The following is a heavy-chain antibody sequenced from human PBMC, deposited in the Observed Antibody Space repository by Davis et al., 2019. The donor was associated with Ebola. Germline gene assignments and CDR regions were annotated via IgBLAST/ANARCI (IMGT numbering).Heavy chain of an antibody. CDR3: ARHEAYSDTLYGMDV. V-gene: IGHV4-39*01. J-gene: IGHJ6*02. Sequence: SETLSLTCTVSGDGSISSSNDYWGWIRQSPGKGLEWIGSMYYSGSAFYNPSLKSRVTISLDTSKNQFSLKLNSVTAADTAVYYCARHEAYSDTLYGMDVWDQGTTITVSS. CDR1: GDGSISSSNDY. CDR2: MYYSGSA. D-gene: IGHD6-13*01.